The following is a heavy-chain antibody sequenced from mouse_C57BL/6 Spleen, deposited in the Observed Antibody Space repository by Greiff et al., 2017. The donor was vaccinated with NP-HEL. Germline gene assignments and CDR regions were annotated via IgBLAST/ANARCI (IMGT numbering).Heavy chain of an antibody. CDR1: GYSFTDYN. J-gene: IGHJ3*01. CDR3: ARDWATVVATPFAY. CDR2: INPNYGTT. V-gene: IGHV1-39*01. D-gene: IGHD1-1*01. Sequence: VQLKESGPELVKPGASVKLSCKASGYSFTDYNMNWVKQSNGKSLEWIGVINPNYGTTSYNQKFKGKATLTVDQSSSTAYMQLNSLTSEDSAVYYGARDWATVVATPFAYWGQGTLVTVSA.